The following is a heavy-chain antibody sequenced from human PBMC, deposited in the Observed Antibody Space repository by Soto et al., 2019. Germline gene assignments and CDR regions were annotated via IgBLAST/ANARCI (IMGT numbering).Heavy chain of an antibody. D-gene: IGHD2-8*01. CDR2: ISAYNGNT. V-gene: IGHV1-18*01. Sequence: QVHLVQSGAEVKKPGASVKVSCKASGFTFTSYAITWVRQAPGQGLEWMGWISAYNGNTNYAQNLQGRVTMTTDTSTSTAYRELGSLTSDDTAVYYWARDCTGWPPDGVDSWGQGTLVTVSS. J-gene: IGHJ4*02. CDR3: ARDCTGWPPDGVDS. CDR1: GFTFTSYA.